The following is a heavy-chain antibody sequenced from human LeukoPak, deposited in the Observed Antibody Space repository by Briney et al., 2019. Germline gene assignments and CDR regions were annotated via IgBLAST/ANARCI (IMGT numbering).Heavy chain of an antibody. D-gene: IGHD6-13*01. V-gene: IGHV1-2*02. J-gene: IGHJ3*02. CDR1: GYTFTGYY. Sequence: GASVKVSCKASGYTFTGYYMHWVRQAPGQGLEWMGWINPNSGGTNYAQKFQGRVTMTRDTPISTAYMELSRLRSDDTAVYYCARQPSWWNAFDIWGQGTMVTVSS. CDR2: INPNSGGT. CDR3: ARQPSWWNAFDI.